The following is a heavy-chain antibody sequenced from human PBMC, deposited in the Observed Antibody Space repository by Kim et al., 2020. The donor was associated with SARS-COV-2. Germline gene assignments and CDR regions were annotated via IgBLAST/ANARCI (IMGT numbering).Heavy chain of an antibody. CDR3: ARRADSSGWYGYFDY. D-gene: IGHD6-19*01. V-gene: IGHV5-51*01. Sequence: PSCQGQVTISADKSISTAYLQWSSLKASDTAMYYCARRADSSGWYGYFDYWGQGTLVTVSS. J-gene: IGHJ4*02.